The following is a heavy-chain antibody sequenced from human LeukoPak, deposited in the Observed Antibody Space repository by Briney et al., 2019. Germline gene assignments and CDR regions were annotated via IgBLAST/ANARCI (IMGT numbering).Heavy chain of an antibody. V-gene: IGHV5-51*01. Sequence: GESLKISCKGSGYSFTSYWIGWVRQMPGKGLEWMGIIYPGDSDTRYSPSFQGQVTISADKSISTAYLQWSSLKASDTAMYYCARANWSGYRNYHYYGMDVWGQGTTVTVSS. CDR3: ARANWSGYRNYHYYGMDV. CDR1: GYSFTSYW. D-gene: IGHD3-3*01. CDR2: IYPGDSDT. J-gene: IGHJ6*02.